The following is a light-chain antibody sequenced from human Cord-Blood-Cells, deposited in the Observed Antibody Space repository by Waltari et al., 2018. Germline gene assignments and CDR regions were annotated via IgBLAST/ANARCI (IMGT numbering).Light chain of an antibody. CDR2: EGS. Sequence: QSALTHPASVSGSPGQSITISCTGTSSDVGSYNLVSWYQQHPGKAPKLMIYEGSKRRAGVANRFSGSKSGNTASLTSSGLQAEDGADYYCCSYAGSSTLVFGGGTKLTVL. CDR1: SSDVGSYNL. V-gene: IGLV2-23*01. J-gene: IGLJ2*01. CDR3: CSYAGSSTLV.